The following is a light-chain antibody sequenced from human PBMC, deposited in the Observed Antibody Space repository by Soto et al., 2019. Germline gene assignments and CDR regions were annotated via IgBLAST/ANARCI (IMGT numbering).Light chain of an antibody. V-gene: IGKV3-11*01. CDR2: DAS. CDR1: QSVLYSSNNKNY. CDR3: QQRSKWPET. Sequence: TPPPYALPFSLPATATTNCKSSQSVLYSSNNKNYLDWYQQKPGQAPRLLIYDASNRATGIPARFSGSGSGTDFTLTIISLEPEDFVVYYCQQRSKWPETFGQGTKVDI. J-gene: IGKJ1*01.